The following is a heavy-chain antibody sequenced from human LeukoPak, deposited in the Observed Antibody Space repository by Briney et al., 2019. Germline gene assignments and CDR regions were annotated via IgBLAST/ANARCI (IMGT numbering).Heavy chain of an antibody. J-gene: IGHJ4*02. D-gene: IGHD1-14*01. CDR1: GXSISGYY. CDR2: IHNSGRT. V-gene: IGHV4-59*08. CDR3: ARHGTISSESYFDY. Sequence: PSETLSLTCTVSGXSISGYYWSWIRQSPGKGLEWIGYIHNSGRTNYNPSLKSRVTGFVDTSKNQVSLRLSSVTAADTAVYYCARHGTISSESYFDYWGQGALVTVSS.